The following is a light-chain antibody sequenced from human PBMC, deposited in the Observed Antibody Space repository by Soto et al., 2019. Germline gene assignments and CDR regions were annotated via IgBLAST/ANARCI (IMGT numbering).Light chain of an antibody. CDR3: QQRSNWPT. CDR2: DPS. Sequence: EIVLTQSPAPLSLSPGERATLSCRASQSVSSYLAWYQQKPGQAPRLLIFDPSNRATGIPARFSGSASGTDFTLTTSSLEPEDLAVYYCQQRSNWPTVGQGTRLEIK. J-gene: IGKJ5*01. CDR1: QSVSSY. V-gene: IGKV3-11*01.